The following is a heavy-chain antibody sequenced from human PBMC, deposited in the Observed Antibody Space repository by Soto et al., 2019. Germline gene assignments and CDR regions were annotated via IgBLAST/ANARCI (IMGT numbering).Heavy chain of an antibody. D-gene: IGHD2-21*01. CDR2: IYVTGAV. V-gene: IGHV4-31*03. J-gene: IGHJ5*02. CDR1: VAALNSGNYY. CDR3: ARLRIATNNYKWLDR. Sequence: PSETLSLTCSFSVAALNSGNYYWSWIRQVPWKGLEWIGHIYVTGAVDYNPSLRDRITISQDTSERQFSLNLRLVTAADTAVYYCARLRIATNNYKWLDRLCQGTLVTVSS.